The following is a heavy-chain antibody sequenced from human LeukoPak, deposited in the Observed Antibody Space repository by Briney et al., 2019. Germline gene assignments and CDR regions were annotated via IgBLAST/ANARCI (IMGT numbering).Heavy chain of an antibody. D-gene: IGHD2-8*01. CDR2: IIPNSGGT. J-gene: IGHJ4*02. CDR3: APGHYAIGLEY. Sequence: ASVKVSCKASGYTFTDYYIHWVRQAPGQGLEWMGWIIPNSGGTNYAQKFQGRVTMTRDTSISTAYMELSRLKSDDTAVYYCAPGHYAIGLEYGGQGTLVTVSS. CDR1: GYTFTDYY. V-gene: IGHV1-2*02.